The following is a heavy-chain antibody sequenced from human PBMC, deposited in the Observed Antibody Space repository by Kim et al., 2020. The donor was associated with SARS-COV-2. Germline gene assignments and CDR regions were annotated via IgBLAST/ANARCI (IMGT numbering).Heavy chain of an antibody. D-gene: IGHD3-16*01. Sequence: SETLSLTCTVSGGSISSGGYYWSWIRQHPGKGLEWIGYIYYSGSTYYNPSLKSRVTISVDTSKNQFSLKLSSVTAADTAVYYCARVRGEPKNFDYWGQGTLVTVSS. CDR1: GGSISSGGYY. J-gene: IGHJ4*02. CDR2: IYYSGST. V-gene: IGHV4-31*03. CDR3: ARVRGEPKNFDY.